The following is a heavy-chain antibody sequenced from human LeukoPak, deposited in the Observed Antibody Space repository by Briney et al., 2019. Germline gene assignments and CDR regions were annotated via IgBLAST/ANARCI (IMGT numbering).Heavy chain of an antibody. Sequence: GRSLRLSCAASGFTFSSYAMHWVRQAPGKGLEWVAVISYDGSNKYYADSVKGRFTISRDNSKNTLYLQMNSLRAEDTAVYYCAREGRIWWELRKGNYFDYWAREPWSPSPQ. CDR2: ISYDGSNK. D-gene: IGHD1-26*01. J-gene: IGHJ4*02. CDR1: GFTFSSYA. V-gene: IGHV3-30-3*01. CDR3: AREGRIWWELRKGNYFDY.